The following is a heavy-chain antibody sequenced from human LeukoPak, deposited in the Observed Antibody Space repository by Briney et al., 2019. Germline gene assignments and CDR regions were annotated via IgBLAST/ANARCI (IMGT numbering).Heavy chain of an antibody. Sequence: SETLSLTCTVSGGSISSYYWSWIRQPPGKGLEWIGYIYYSGSTNCNPSLKSRVTISVDTSKNQFSLKLSSVTAADTAVYYCARLNWYYDSSGYYYWFDPWGQGTLVTVSS. J-gene: IGHJ5*02. CDR2: IYYSGST. CDR1: GGSISSYY. V-gene: IGHV4-59*08. CDR3: ARLNWYYDSSGYYYWFDP. D-gene: IGHD3-22*01.